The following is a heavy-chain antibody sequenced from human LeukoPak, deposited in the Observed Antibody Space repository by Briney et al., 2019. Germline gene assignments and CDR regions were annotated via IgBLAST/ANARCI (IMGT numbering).Heavy chain of an antibody. D-gene: IGHD1-26*01. CDR3: ARNIRGGATYLDY. J-gene: IGHJ4*02. CDR2: IYSSGTT. CDR1: GGSISNYF. V-gene: IGHV4-4*07. Sequence: SETLSLTCTVSGGSISNYFWTWIRQPAGKGLEWIGRIYSSGTTNYNPSLKSRVTMSVDTSKNQFSLKMTSVTAADTAVYFCARNIRGGATYLDYWGQGTLVTVSS.